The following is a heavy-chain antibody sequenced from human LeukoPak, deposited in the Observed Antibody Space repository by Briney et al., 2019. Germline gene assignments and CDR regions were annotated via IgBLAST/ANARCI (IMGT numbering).Heavy chain of an antibody. V-gene: IGHV3-30*02. J-gene: IGHJ5*01. CDR1: GFTFSYYG. CDR2: IRYKASDK. Sequence: GGSLRLSCAASGFTFSYYGMHWVRQPPGKGLEWVAFIRYKASDKYYADSVKGRFTISRDNSRNTLYLQMNSLRTEDTAVYYCVRDRDLSSSRYNWFDFWGHGTLVTVSS. D-gene: IGHD6-13*01. CDR3: VRDRDLSSSRYNWFDF.